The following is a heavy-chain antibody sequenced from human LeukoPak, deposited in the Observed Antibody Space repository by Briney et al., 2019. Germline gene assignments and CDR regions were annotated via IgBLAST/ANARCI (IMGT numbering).Heavy chain of an antibody. CDR3: AKDIGGGTESSGWYGEGGLDY. D-gene: IGHD6-19*01. V-gene: IGHV3-9*03. CDR1: GFTFDDYA. Sequence: GGSLRLSCAVSGFTFDDYAMHWVRQAPGKGLEWVSGISWNSGSIGYADSVKGRFTISRDNAKNSLYLQMNSLRAEDMALYYCAKDIGGGTESSGWYGEGGLDYWGQGTLVTVSS. J-gene: IGHJ4*02. CDR2: ISWNSGSI.